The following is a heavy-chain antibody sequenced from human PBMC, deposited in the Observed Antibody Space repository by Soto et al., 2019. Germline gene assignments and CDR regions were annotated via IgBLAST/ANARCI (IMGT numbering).Heavy chain of an antibody. J-gene: IGHJ5*02. CDR1: GLHFSSDT. D-gene: IGHD5-18*01. V-gene: IGHV3-21*01. CDR3: ARDVDTSMDGLNYFEP. CDR2: ISSAGSYI. Sequence: PGGSLRLPCAASGLHFSSDTMNWIRRAPRKGLEWVSSISSAGSYIYYADSVKGRFTISRDNAKNSLYLQMNSPRAEDTAVYYGARDVDTSMDGLNYFEPWGQGTRVTVS.